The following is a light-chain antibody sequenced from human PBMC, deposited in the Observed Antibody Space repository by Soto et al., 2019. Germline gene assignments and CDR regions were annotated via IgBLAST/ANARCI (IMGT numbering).Light chain of an antibody. J-gene: IGKJ4*01. CDR1: QSVSIN. Sequence: FALAQSPGTLSVSPWERVALSCRASQSVSINLAWYQQKPGQAPSLLIYGAFTRATGIPARFSGTGSGTDFTLTISSLETADFAVYSCQQRKTFGGGTKADI. CDR3: QQRKT. CDR2: GAF. V-gene: IGKV3-11*01.